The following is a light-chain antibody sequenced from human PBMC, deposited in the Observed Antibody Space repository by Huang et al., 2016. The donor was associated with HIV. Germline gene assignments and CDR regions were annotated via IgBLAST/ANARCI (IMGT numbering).Light chain of an antibody. CDR2: WAS. CDR1: QSVLYSSKNKNY. Sequence: DIVMTQSPESLTASLGERATISCKSSQSVLYSSKNKNYLGWYQQKPGKPPRLLMSWASSRESGVPDRFSGSVYETDFTLTISSLQAEDVAVYYCQQYYTTPLTFGGGTKVEIK. V-gene: IGKV4-1*01. J-gene: IGKJ4*01. CDR3: QQYYTTPLT.